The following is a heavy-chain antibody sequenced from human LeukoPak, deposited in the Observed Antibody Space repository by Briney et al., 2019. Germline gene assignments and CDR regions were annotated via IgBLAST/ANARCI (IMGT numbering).Heavy chain of an antibody. J-gene: IGHJ4*02. CDR1: GFIFSTYV. CDR2: ISGSGGST. V-gene: IGHV3-23*01. Sequence: GGSLRLSCEASGFIFSTYVIHWVRQAPGKGLEWVSAISGSGGSTYYADSVKGRFTISRDNSKNTLYLQMNSLRAEDTAVYYCASGYSFDYWGQGTLVTVSS. CDR3: ASGYSFDY. D-gene: IGHD3-22*01.